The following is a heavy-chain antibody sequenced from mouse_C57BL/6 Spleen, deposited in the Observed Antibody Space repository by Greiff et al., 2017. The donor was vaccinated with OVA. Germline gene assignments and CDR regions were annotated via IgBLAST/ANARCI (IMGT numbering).Heavy chain of an antibody. CDR1: GYTFTDYY. CDR2: INPNNGGT. D-gene: IGHD2-5*01. V-gene: IGHV1-26*01. J-gene: IGHJ2*01. CDR3: ARMWYCSKSGYYFAY. Sequence: EVQLQQSGPELVKPGASVKISCKASGYTFTDYYMNWVKQSHGKSLEWIGDINPNNGGTSYNQKFKGKATLTVDKSSSTAYMELRSLTSEVSAVYYSARMWYCSKSGYYFAYWRPGTTLTVSS.